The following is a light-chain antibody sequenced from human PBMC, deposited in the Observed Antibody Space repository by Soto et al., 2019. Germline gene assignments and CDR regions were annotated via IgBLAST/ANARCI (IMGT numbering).Light chain of an antibody. V-gene: IGKV1-6*01. Sequence: AIQLTQSPSSLSASVGDRVTITCRASQGIRNDLGWYQQKPGKAPNLLIYATSSLQGGVPSRFSGSGSGTDFTLTISSLQPEDFAAYYCLQDNSYPLTFGGGTKVDIK. CDR3: LQDNSYPLT. CDR2: ATS. J-gene: IGKJ4*01. CDR1: QGIRND.